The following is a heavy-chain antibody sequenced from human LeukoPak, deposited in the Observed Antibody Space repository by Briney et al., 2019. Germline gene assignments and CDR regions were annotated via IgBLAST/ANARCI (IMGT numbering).Heavy chain of an antibody. CDR1: GGSISSYY. CDR3: AADPGPRRFDY. Sequence: SETLSLTCTVSGGSISSYYWGWIRQPPGKGLEWIGYIYYSGNTNYNPSLKSRVSITVDTSKNQFSLKLSSVPAADTAVYYCAADPGPRRFDYWGRGTLVIVSS. D-gene: IGHD1-14*01. CDR2: IYYSGNT. J-gene: IGHJ4*02. V-gene: IGHV4-59*01.